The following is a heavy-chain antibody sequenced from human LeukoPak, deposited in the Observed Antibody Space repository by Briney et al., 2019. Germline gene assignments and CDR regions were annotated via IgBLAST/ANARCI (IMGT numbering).Heavy chain of an antibody. CDR3: ARGAVGYCSGGSCYGNDLNWFDP. Sequence: SETLSLTCTVSGGSISSYYWSWIRQPPGKVLEWIGYIYYSGSTNYNPSLKSRVTISVDTSKNQFSLKLSSVTAADTAVYYCARGAVGYCSGGSCYGNDLNWFDPWGQGTLVTVSS. J-gene: IGHJ5*02. CDR1: GGSISSYY. V-gene: IGHV4-59*01. CDR2: IYYSGST. D-gene: IGHD2-15*01.